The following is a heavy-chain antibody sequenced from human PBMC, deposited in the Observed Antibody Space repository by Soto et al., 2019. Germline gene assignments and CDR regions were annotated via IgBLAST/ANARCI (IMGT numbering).Heavy chain of an antibody. Sequence: QVQLVQSGAEVKKPGASVKVSCKASGYTFTDYYMHWVRQAPGQGLEWMGWINPNSGGTNYAQRFQGWVTMTRDTSISTAYMELSRPRSDDTAVYYCARDRNVAVAGHYYYYGMDVWGQGTTVTVPS. CDR3: ARDRNVAVAGHYYYYGMDV. J-gene: IGHJ6*02. V-gene: IGHV1-2*04. D-gene: IGHD6-19*01. CDR2: INPNSGGT. CDR1: GYTFTDYY.